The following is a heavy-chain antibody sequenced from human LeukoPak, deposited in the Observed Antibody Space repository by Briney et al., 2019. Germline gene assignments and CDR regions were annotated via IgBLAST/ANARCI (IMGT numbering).Heavy chain of an antibody. D-gene: IGHD1-26*01. J-gene: IGHJ5*02. CDR1: GFTFSSYA. CDR2: ISGSGGST. Sequence: GGSLRLSCAASGFTFSSYAMSWVRQAPGKGLEWVSAISGSGGSTYYADSVKGRFTISRDNAKNSLYLQMNSLRDDDMALHYCARGNSGSYSQDWFDPWGQGTLVTVSS. CDR3: ARGNSGSYSQDWFDP. V-gene: IGHV3-23*01.